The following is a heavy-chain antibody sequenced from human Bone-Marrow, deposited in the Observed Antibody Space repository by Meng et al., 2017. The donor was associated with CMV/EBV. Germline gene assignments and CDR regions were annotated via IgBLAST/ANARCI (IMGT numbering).Heavy chain of an antibody. D-gene: IGHD3-10*01. CDR2: INHSGST. CDR1: GGSFSGYY. J-gene: IGHJ6*02. CDR3: ARGRTYYGFYYYYGMDV. Sequence: SEPLSLTCAVYGGSFSGYYWSWIRQPPGKGLEWIGEINHSGSTNYNPSLKSRVTISVDTSKNQFSLKLSSVTAADTAVYYCARGRTYYGFYYYYGMDVWGQGTTVTVSS. V-gene: IGHV4-34*01.